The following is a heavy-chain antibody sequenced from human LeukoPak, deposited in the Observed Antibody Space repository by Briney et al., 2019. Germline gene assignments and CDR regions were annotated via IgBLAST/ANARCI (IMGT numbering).Heavy chain of an antibody. Sequence: GGSLRLSCSASGGTFSSYAMHWVRQAPGKGLDYVSAISSNGGTTYYADSVEGRFTISRDNSKNTLHLQMSSLRAEDTAVYYCVKDSGGLPLYGIDVWGQGTTVTVSS. D-gene: IGHD1-26*01. CDR1: GGTFSSYA. J-gene: IGHJ6*02. CDR2: ISSNGGTT. CDR3: VKDSGGLPLYGIDV. V-gene: IGHV3-64D*09.